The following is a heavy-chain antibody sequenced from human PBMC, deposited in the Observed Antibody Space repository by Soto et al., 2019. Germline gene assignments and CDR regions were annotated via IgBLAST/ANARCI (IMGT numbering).Heavy chain of an antibody. CDR2: IYYSGST. D-gene: IGHD2-15*01. CDR3: ARLLARRAYYFDY. CDR1: GSSISSSSYY. J-gene: IGHJ4*02. Sequence: SETLSLTCTVSGSSISSSSYYWGWIRQPPGKGLEWIGSIYYSGSTYYNPSLKSRVTISVDTSKNQFSLKLSSVTAADTAVYYCARLLARRAYYFDYWGQGTLVTVSS. V-gene: IGHV4-39*01.